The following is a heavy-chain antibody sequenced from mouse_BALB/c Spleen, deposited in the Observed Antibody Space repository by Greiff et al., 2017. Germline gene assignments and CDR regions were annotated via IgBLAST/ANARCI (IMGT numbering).Heavy chain of an antibody. CDR1: GYSITSDYA. CDR3: ARKLTGTLFDY. Sequence: EVQLQQSGPGLVKPSQSLSLTCTVTGYSITSDYAWNWIRQFPGNKLEWMGYISYSGSTSYNPSLKSRISITRDTSKNQFFLQLNSVTTEDTATYYCARKLTGTLFDYWGQGTTLTVSS. CDR2: ISYSGST. J-gene: IGHJ2*01. V-gene: IGHV3-2*02. D-gene: IGHD4-1*01.